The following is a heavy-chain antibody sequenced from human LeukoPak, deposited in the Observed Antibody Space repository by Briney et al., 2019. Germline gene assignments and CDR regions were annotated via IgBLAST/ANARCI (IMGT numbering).Heavy chain of an antibody. V-gene: IGHV4-38-2*01. D-gene: IGHD2/OR15-2a*01. Sequence: PSETLSLTCAVSGYSISSGYYWGWIRQPPGKGLEWIGSVYHSGTTYYIPSLKSRVTISVDTSKNQFSLKVSSVTAADTAVYFCARGISTTGHDYWREGTLVTVSS. CDR3: ARGISTTGHDY. CDR1: GYSISSGYY. CDR2: VYHSGTT. J-gene: IGHJ4*02.